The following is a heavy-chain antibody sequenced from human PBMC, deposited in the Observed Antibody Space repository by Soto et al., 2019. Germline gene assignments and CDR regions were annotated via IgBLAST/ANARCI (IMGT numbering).Heavy chain of an antibody. J-gene: IGHJ4*02. V-gene: IGHV1-69*13. CDR3: ARDVIAAAGTAG. CDR2: IIPIFGTA. Sequence: GASVKVSCKASGATFSSYAISWVRQAPGQGLEWMGGIIPIFGTANYAQKFQGRVTITADESTSTAYMELSSLRSEDTAVYYCARDVIAAAGTAGWGQGTLVTVSS. D-gene: IGHD6-13*01. CDR1: GATFSSYA.